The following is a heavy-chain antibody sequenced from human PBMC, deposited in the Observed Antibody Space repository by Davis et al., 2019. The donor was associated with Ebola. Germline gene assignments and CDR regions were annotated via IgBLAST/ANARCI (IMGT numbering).Heavy chain of an antibody. V-gene: IGHV5-51*01. Sequence: KVSCKGSGYSFTSYWIGWVRQMPGKGLEWMGIIYPGDSDTRYSPSFQGQVTISADKSISTAYLQWSSLKASDTAMYYCARRGYYYDSSGYSFDYWGQGTLVTVSS. CDR1: GYSFTSYW. CDR2: IYPGDSDT. CDR3: ARRGYYYDSSGYSFDY. J-gene: IGHJ4*02. D-gene: IGHD3-22*01.